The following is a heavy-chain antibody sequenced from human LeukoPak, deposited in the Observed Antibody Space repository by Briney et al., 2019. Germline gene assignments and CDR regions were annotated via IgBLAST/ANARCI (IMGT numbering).Heavy chain of an antibody. J-gene: IGHJ4*02. Sequence: GGSLRLSCAASGFTFSSYGMHWVRQAPGKGLEWVAFIRYDGSNRYYADSVKGRFTISRDNSKNTLYLQMNSLRAEDTAVYHCATIDSVVVVIQEYYFDSWGQGTLVTVSS. CDR2: IRYDGSNR. CDR1: GFTFSSYG. CDR3: ATIDSVVVVIQEYYFDS. V-gene: IGHV3-30*02. D-gene: IGHD3-22*01.